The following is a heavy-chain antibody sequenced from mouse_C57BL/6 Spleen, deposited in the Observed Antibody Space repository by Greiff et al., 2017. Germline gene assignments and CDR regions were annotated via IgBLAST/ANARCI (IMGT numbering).Heavy chain of an antibody. J-gene: IGHJ4*01. D-gene: IGHD2-14*01. Sequence: EVQLQESGEGLVKPGGSLKLSCAASGFTFSSYAMSWVRQTPEKRLEWVAYISSGGDYIYYADTVKGRFTISRDNARNTLYLQMSSLKSEDTAMYYCTRDRSKSLYYAMDYWGQGTSVTVSS. V-gene: IGHV5-9-1*02. CDR2: ISSGGDYI. CDR3: TRDRSKSLYYAMDY. CDR1: GFTFSSYA.